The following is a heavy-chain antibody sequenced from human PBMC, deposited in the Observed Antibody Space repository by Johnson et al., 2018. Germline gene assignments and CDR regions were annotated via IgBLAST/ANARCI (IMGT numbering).Heavy chain of an antibody. J-gene: IGHJ3*02. V-gene: IGHV1-69*01. CDR3: AGGAYGETCDI. D-gene: IGHD3-10*01. Sequence: VQLVESGAEVKKPGSSVKVSCKASGGTFSSYAISWVRQAPGQGLEWMGGIIPIFGTANYAQKFQGRVTITADESTSPAYIELSSQRTEDAAVDYCAGGAYGETCDIWGQGTMVSFSS. CDR2: IIPIFGTA. CDR1: GGTFSSYA.